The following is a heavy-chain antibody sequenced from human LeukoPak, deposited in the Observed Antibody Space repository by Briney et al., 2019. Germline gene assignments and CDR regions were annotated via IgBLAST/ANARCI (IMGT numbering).Heavy chain of an antibody. CDR1: GFTFSTYS. J-gene: IGHJ4*02. CDR3: ARGGTSLGY. Sequence: GSLRLSCAASGFTFSTYSMNWVRQAPGKGLEWVSSISSSSTYIYYADSVKGRFTISRDNAKNSLYLQMNSLRAEDTAVYFCARGGTSLGYWGQGTLVTVSS. D-gene: IGHD1-26*01. CDR2: ISSSSTYI. V-gene: IGHV3-21*01.